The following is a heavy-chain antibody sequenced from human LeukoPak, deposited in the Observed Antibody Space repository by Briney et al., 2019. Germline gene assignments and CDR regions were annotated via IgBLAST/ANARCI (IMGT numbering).Heavy chain of an antibody. Sequence: GGSLRLSCAASEFTFSSYWMHWVRQAPGKGLVWVSRISGDGRSTSYADSVKGRFTISRDNAKNTMYLQMNSLRVEDTAVYYCTRDTLFCSGGYCYHDIWGQGTMVTVSS. V-gene: IGHV3-74*01. J-gene: IGHJ3*02. CDR3: TRDTLFCSGGYCYHDI. D-gene: IGHD2-15*01. CDR1: EFTFSSYW. CDR2: ISGDGRST.